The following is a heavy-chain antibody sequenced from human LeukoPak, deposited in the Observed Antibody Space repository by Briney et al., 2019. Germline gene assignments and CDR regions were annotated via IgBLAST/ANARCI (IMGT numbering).Heavy chain of an antibody. J-gene: IGHJ4*02. CDR3: ARGHRDGYNPVPVFGY. Sequence: PSETLSLTCAVYGGSFSGYYWSWIRQPPGKGLEWIGEINHSGSTNYNPSLESRVTISVATSKTQFSLKLNSVTAADTAVYYCARGHRDGYNPVPVFGYWGQGTLVTVSS. V-gene: IGHV4-34*01. D-gene: IGHD5-24*01. CDR1: GGSFSGYY. CDR2: INHSGST.